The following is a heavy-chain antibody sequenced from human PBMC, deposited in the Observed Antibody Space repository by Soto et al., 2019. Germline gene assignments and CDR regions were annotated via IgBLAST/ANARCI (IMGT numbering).Heavy chain of an antibody. CDR3: AKASGSYYYYYYYGMDV. V-gene: IGHV3-23*01. D-gene: IGHD1-26*01. J-gene: IGHJ6*02. CDR2: ISGSGGST. Sequence: EVQLLESGGGLVQPGGSLRLSCAASGFTFSSYAMSWVRQAPGKGLEWVSAISGSGGSTYYADSVKGRFTISRDNSKNTLYLQMYSLRAEDTAVYYCAKASGSYYYYYYYGMDVWGQGTTVTVSS. CDR1: GFTFSSYA.